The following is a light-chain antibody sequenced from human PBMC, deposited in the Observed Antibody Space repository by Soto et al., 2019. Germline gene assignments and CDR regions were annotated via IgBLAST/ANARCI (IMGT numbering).Light chain of an antibody. CDR3: QQNTSYPWT. CDR2: KAS. CDR1: QTISSW. J-gene: IGKJ1*01. Sequence: TQMTQSPSSLSASVGGRVTIICRASQTISSWLAWYQQKPGKAPRLLIYKASSLESGVPSRFSGSGSGTEFTLTISSLQPNDLATYHCQQNTSYPWTFGQGTKVDIK. V-gene: IGKV1-5*03.